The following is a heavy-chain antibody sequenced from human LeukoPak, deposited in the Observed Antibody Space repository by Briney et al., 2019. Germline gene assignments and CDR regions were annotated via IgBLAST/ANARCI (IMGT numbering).Heavy chain of an antibody. J-gene: IGHJ6*02. CDR1: GFTFSTYA. CDR3: ARVRVVRGVMVVLDV. V-gene: IGHV3-33*01. CDR2: IWCHGTNS. D-gene: IGHD3-10*01. Sequence: GKSLRLSCATSGFTFSTYAMCWVRQAPGEGLGWVAAIWCHGTNSLHADSVKDRFTISRDNSKNTVYLQTNSRRAEDTAVYHCARVRVVRGVMVVLDVWGQGTTVTVSS.